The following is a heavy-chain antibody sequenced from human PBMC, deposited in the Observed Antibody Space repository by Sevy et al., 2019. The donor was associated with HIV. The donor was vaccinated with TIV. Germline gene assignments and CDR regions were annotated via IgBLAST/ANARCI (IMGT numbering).Heavy chain of an antibody. Sequence: GGSLRLSCAASGFAFNNYWMAWVRQAPGKGLEWVANIKKDGSDKYYVDSVKGRFTISRDNAKNSLYLQMNSLRVEGTAVYYCATNAVWSFDSWGQGTLVTVSS. CDR2: IKKDGSDK. J-gene: IGHJ4*02. CDR1: GFAFNNYW. V-gene: IGHV3-7*01. CDR3: ATNAVWSFDS. D-gene: IGHD1-1*01.